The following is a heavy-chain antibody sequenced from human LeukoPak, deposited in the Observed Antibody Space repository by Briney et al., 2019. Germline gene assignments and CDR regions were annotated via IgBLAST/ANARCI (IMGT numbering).Heavy chain of an antibody. D-gene: IGHD3-10*01. CDR3: ARMSVRGVIDGWAYPQHNAFDI. J-gene: IGHJ3*02. CDR1: GGTFSSYA. CDR2: IIPIFGTA. Sequence: ASVKVSCKASGGTFSSYAISWVRQAPGQGLEWMGGIIPIFGTANYAQKFQGRVTITTDESTSTAYMELSSLRSEDTAVYYCARMSVRGVIDGWAYPQHNAFDIWRQGTMVTVSS. V-gene: IGHV1-69*05.